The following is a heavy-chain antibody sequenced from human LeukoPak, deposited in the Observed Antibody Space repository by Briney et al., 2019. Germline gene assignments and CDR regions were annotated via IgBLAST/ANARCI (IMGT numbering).Heavy chain of an antibody. CDR1: GFTFNKDD. V-gene: IGHV3-13*01. J-gene: IGHJ2*01. CDR3: TKEFCGSRAACAGGSYYDF. CDR2: IGVTGDT. Sequence: GSLRLSCAAPGFTFNKDDFHWVRQAPGKGLEWVAAIGVTGDTYYADSVKGRFTISREDAANSLYLQMRSLGAGDTALYYRTKEFCGSRAACAGGSYYDFWGRGALVTVSS. D-gene: IGHD2-15*01.